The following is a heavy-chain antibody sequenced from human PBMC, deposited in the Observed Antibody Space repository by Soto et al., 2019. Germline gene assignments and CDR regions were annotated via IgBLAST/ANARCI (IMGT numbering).Heavy chain of an antibody. Sequence: SETLSLTCTVSGDSISSYYWSWIRQPPGKGLEWIGYIYYSGSTNYNPSLKSRVTISVDTSKNQSSLKPSSVAAADTAVYYCARVWGGAFDIWGQGTMVTVSS. V-gene: IGHV4-59*01. CDR3: ARVWGGAFDI. CDR2: IYYSGST. J-gene: IGHJ3*02. D-gene: IGHD3-10*01. CDR1: GDSISSYY.